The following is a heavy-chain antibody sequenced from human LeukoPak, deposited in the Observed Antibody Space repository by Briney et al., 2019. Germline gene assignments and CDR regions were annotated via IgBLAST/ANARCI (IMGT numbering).Heavy chain of an antibody. Sequence: PSETLSLTCTVSGGSISSYHWSWIRQPPGKGLEWIGYINYSGGTNYNPSLKSRVTISVDTSKNQFSLKLRSVTAADTAMYYCARIRSGSYCDYWGQGTLVIVSS. CDR2: INYSGGT. CDR1: GGSISSYH. J-gene: IGHJ4*02. CDR3: ARIRSGSYCDY. D-gene: IGHD1-26*01. V-gene: IGHV4-59*01.